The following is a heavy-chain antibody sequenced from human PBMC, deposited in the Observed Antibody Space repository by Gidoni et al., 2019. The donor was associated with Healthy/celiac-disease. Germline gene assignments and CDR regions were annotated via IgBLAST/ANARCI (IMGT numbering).Heavy chain of an antibody. J-gene: IGHJ6*02. CDR1: GGSFSGYY. Sequence: QVQLQQWGAGLLKPSETLSLTCAVYGGSFSGYYWSWIRQPPGKGLEWIGEINHSGSTNYNPSLKSRVTISVDTSKNQFSLKLSSVTAADTAVYYCARATSRLRSHVRYYYGMDVWGQGTTVTVSS. D-gene: IGHD3-10*02. CDR3: ARATSRLRSHVRYYYGMDV. CDR2: INHSGST. V-gene: IGHV4-34*01.